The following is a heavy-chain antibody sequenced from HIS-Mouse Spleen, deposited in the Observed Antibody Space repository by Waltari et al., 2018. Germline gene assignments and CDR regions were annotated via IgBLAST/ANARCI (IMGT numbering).Heavy chain of an antibody. D-gene: IGHD1-1*01. CDR2: IYHSGST. V-gene: IGHV4-38-2*02. CDR1: GYSISSGYY. J-gene: IGHJ3*02. Sequence: QVQLQESVPGLVKPSETLSRTCTVSGYSISSGYYWGWIRQPPGKGLEWIGSIYHSGSTYYNPSLKSRVTISVDTSKNQFSLKLSSVTAADTAVYYCAREPHLQLELAFDIWGQGTMVTVSS. CDR3: AREPHLQLELAFDI.